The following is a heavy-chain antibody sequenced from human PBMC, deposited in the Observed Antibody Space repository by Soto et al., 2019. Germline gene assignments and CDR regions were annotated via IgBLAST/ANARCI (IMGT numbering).Heavy chain of an antibody. CDR3: AKPQGSGNYGEGYFDY. CDR2: ISGSGGST. V-gene: IGHV3-23*01. Sequence: PGGALRLSCAASGFTFSSYAMSWVRQAPGKGLEWVSAISGSGGSTYYADSVKGRFTISRDNSKNTLYLQMNSLRAEDTAVYYCAKPQGSGNYGEGYFDYWGQGTLVNVSS. CDR1: GFTFSSYA. D-gene: IGHD4-17*01. J-gene: IGHJ4*02.